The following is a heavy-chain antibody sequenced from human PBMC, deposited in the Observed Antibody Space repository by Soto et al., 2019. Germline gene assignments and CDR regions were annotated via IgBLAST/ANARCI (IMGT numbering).Heavy chain of an antibody. J-gene: IGHJ6*02. CDR3: TTGGYCTSTSCYRGYYYLGLNV. Sequence: GGSLRHSCVTSGLTLRRALMDWVRQAPGKGLEWVGRIRTKADGGTADYAAPVKGRFTISRDDSTDILYLQMNSLKTEDTAVYYCTTGGYCTSTSCYRGYYYLGLNVWGQGTTVTVSS. D-gene: IGHD2-2*02. CDR2: IRTKADGGTA. CDR1: GLTLRRAL. V-gene: IGHV3-15*01.